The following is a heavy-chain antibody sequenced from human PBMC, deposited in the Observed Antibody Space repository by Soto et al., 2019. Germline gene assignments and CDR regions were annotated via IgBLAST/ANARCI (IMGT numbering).Heavy chain of an antibody. D-gene: IGHD3-16*01. V-gene: IGHV4-31*03. Sequence: PSETLSLTCTVSGGSISSGGYYWSWIRQHPGKGLEWIGYIYYSGSTYYNPSLKSRVTISVDTSKNQFSLKLSSVTAADTAVYYCASGADYDCVWGRSWGQGTLVTVSS. CDR1: GGSISSGGYY. CDR3: ASGADYDCVWGRS. J-gene: IGHJ4*02. CDR2: IYYSGST.